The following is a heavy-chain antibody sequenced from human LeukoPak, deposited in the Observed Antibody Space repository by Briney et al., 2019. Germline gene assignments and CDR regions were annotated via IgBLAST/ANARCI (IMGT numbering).Heavy chain of an antibody. D-gene: IGHD3-22*01. Sequence: SETLSLTCTVSGGSISSTTYYWGWIRQPPGKGLEWIGSIYYSGNTFYNPSLTSRVTISVDTSKNQFSLKLTSVAAADTALYHCARVHYYDASDYSTSNWFDPWGQGTLVTVSS. CDR1: GGSISSTTYY. J-gene: IGHJ5*02. CDR2: IYYSGNT. CDR3: ARVHYYDASDYSTSNWFDP. V-gene: IGHV4-39*07.